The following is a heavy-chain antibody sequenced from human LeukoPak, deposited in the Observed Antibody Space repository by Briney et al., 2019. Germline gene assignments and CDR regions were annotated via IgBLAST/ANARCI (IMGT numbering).Heavy chain of an antibody. V-gene: IGHV3-30*18. D-gene: IGHD3-3*01. Sequence: PGGSLTLSCAASGFTFSSYGMHWVRQAPGKGLEWVALTSYNGRNNYYSDSVKGRFSISRDNSQRTVFLQMNNVKTEDTAIYYYAKATNYDFWSGSLGLDHWGQGFLVTVSS. CDR2: TSYNGRNN. CDR1: GFTFSSYG. J-gene: IGHJ4*02. CDR3: AKATNYDFWSGSLGLDH.